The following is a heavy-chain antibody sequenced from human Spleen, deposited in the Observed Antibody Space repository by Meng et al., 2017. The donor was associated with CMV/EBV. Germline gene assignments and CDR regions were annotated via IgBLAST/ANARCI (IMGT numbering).Heavy chain of an antibody. CDR2: ISSDISKT. Sequence: SCAASGFNFNAYIVHWVRQAPDKGLEWVATISSDISKTYYTDSVKGRFTISRDNSKNTLILQMNSLRTEDTAVYYCARVYYDSSNYYFSFGYWGQGTLVTVSS. D-gene: IGHD3-22*01. J-gene: IGHJ4*02. V-gene: IGHV3-30-3*01. CDR3: ARVYYDSSNYYFSFGY. CDR1: GFNFNAYI.